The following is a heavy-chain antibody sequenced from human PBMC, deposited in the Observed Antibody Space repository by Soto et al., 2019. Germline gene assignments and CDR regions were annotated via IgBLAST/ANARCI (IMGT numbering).Heavy chain of an antibody. J-gene: IGHJ4*02. V-gene: IGHV3-30-3*01. CDR1: GFDFRNYA. CDR2: TSDDGDIQ. Sequence: PGGSLRLSCAASGFDFRNYAMHWVRQSPGKGPEWVAITSDDGDIQYYADSVKGRFTISRDKSKNTLYLQMTSLRSEDAAVYFCARAVDAAMDPLDYWGQGTLVTVSS. CDR3: ARAVDAAMDPLDY. D-gene: IGHD5-18*01.